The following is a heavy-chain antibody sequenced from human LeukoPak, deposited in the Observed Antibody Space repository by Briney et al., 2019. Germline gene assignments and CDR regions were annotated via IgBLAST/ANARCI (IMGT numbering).Heavy chain of an antibody. CDR2: IYYTGKT. CDR1: GGSISGYY. D-gene: IGHD3-3*01. V-gene: IGHV4-59*01. Sequence: SETLSLTFIVSGGSISGYYWSWIRQPPGKGLELIGHIYYTGKTVYSPSLKSRATILLDTSENQFSLNLRSVTTADTAVYYCARYRPSESRSGEVTSLDYWGQGTLVTVSS. CDR3: ARYRPSESRSGEVTSLDY. J-gene: IGHJ4*02.